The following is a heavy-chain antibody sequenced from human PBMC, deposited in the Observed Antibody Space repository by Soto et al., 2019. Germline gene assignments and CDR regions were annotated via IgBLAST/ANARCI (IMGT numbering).Heavy chain of an antibody. J-gene: IGHJ6*02. CDR1: GLIFSDYA. CDR2: ISERGGTT. Sequence: EVQLLESGGGLVQPGGSLRLSCAASGLIFSDYAMSWVRRAAGKGLEWVSAISERGGTTFYADAVRGRFTISRDNSKNTLILQMNRLRAEDTAVYYCTKRGWGITTSGVNYYHGMDVWGQGTTVTVSS. V-gene: IGHV3-23*01. D-gene: IGHD3-3*01. CDR3: TKRGWGITTSGVNYYHGMDV.